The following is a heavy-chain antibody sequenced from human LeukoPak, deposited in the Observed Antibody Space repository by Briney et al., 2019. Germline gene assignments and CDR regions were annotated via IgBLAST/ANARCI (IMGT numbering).Heavy chain of an antibody. D-gene: IGHD3-16*02. Sequence: SETLSLTCAVYGGSFSGYYWSWIRQPPGKGLEWIGEINHSGSTNYNSSLKSRVTISVDTSKNQFSLKLGSVTAADTAVYYCARGGYVWGSYRRYYFDYWGQGTLVTVSS. CDR2: INHSGST. J-gene: IGHJ4*02. CDR3: ARGGYVWGSYRRYYFDY. V-gene: IGHV4-34*01. CDR1: GGSFSGYY.